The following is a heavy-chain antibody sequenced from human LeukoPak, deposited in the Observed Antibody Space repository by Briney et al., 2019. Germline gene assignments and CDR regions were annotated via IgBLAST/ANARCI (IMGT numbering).Heavy chain of an antibody. CDR1: GFTFSSYG. CDR2: ISYDGSSK. Sequence: GGSLRLSCAASGFTFSSYGMHWARQAPGKGLEWVAVISYDGSSKYYADSVKGRFTISRDNSKNTSFLQMNSLRAEDTAVYYCARTSKGIAAAGRNWFDPWGQGTLVTVSS. J-gene: IGHJ5*02. CDR3: ARTSKGIAAAGRNWFDP. V-gene: IGHV3-30*03. D-gene: IGHD6-13*01.